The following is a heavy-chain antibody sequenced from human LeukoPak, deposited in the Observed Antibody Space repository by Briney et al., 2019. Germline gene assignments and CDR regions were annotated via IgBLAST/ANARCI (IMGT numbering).Heavy chain of an antibody. CDR2: ISGSGRST. V-gene: IGHV3-23*01. CDR1: GFTFSGYA. D-gene: IGHD3-10*02. Sequence: GGSLRLSCAASGFTFSGYAMSWVRQAPGKGLEWVSTISGSGRSTDFAESVKGRFTISRDNSKNTLYLQMNSLRAEDTAIYYCAKNWDYYVTSYYFDSWGQGTLVTVSS. J-gene: IGHJ4*02. CDR3: AKNWDYYVTSYYFDS.